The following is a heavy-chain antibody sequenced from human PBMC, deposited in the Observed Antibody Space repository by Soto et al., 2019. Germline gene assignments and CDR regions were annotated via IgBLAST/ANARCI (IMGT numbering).Heavy chain of an antibody. CDR3: ARESTLAY. CDR1: GYTFTSYS. J-gene: IGHJ4*02. V-gene: IGHV1-46*01. Sequence: ASVQVSCRASGYTFTSYSIHWVRQAPGQGLEWIGWINPTGGGTSYAQKFQGRVTMTRDTSTSTVYMELSSLRSEDTAVYYCARESTLAYWGQGTLVTVPS. CDR2: INPTGGGT.